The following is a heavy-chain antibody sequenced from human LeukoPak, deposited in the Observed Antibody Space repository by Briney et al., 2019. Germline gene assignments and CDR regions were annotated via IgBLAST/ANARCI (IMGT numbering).Heavy chain of an antibody. CDR2: IYHSGST. D-gene: IGHD1-1*01. CDR1: GHSISSDYY. V-gene: IGHV4-38-2*02. CDR3: TRDPGYASYMEV. J-gene: IGHJ6*03. Sequence: PSETLSLTCTVSGHSISSDYYWAWVRQPPGNGLEWIGSIYHSGSTYYGPALKSRVTISVDTSKNQFSLKLSSETAAHTAVSYCTRDPGYASYMEVSGKGTTATVS.